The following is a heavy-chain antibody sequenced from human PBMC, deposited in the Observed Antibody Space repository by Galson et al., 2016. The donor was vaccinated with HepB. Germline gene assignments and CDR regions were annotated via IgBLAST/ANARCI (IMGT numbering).Heavy chain of an antibody. V-gene: IGHV3-48*02. CDR3: ARDSFYTPLSVSICYSGMDV. J-gene: IGHJ6*02. CDR1: EFTFSSYG. CDR2: ISSSGSST. D-gene: IGHD2/OR15-2a*01. Sequence: SLRLSCAASEFTFSSYGLNWVRQAPGKGLEWVSYISSSGSSTYYADSVKGRFTISRDNDKNSLNLQMNSLRDEDTAVYYCARDSFYTPLSVSICYSGMDVWGQGTTVTVSS.